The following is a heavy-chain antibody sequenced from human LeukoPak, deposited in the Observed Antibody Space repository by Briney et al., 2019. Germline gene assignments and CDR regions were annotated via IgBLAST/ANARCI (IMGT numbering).Heavy chain of an antibody. Sequence: SVKVSCKASGGTFSSYAISWVRQAPGQGLEWMGGIIPIFGTANYAQKFQGRVTITADKSTSTAYMELSSLRSEDTAVYYCARGSYCTNGVCYRDQYYFDYWGQGTLVTVSS. J-gene: IGHJ4*02. V-gene: IGHV1-69*06. CDR3: ARGSYCTNGVCYRDQYYFDY. CDR1: GGTFSSYA. CDR2: IIPIFGTA. D-gene: IGHD2-8*01.